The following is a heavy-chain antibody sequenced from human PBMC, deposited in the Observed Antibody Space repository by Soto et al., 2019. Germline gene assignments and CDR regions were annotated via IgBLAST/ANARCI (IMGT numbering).Heavy chain of an antibody. CDR3: AKKVTIYAVDPADY. Sequence: GGSLRLSCAASGFTFSNYGMSWVRQAPGKGLEWVSVMSGSGDDAYYADSVKGRFTISRDNSKNTLYLQMNSLRAEDTAVYFCAKKVTIYAVDPADYWGQGTQVTVSS. V-gene: IGHV3-23*01. D-gene: IGHD3-3*01. CDR1: GFTFSNYG. CDR2: MSGSGDDA. J-gene: IGHJ4*02.